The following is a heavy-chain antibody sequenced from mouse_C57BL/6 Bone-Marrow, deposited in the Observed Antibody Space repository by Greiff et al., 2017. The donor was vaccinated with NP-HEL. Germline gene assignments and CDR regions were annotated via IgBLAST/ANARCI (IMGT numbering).Heavy chain of an antibody. Sequence: VQLQQSGPVLVKPGASVKMSCKASGYTFTDYYMNWVKQSHGKSLEWIGVINPYNGGTSYNQKFKGKATLTVDKSSSTAYMELNSLTSEYSAVYYCARLGYAMDYWGQGTSVTVSS. CDR2: INPYNGGT. CDR3: ARLGYAMDY. CDR1: GYTFTDYY. V-gene: IGHV1-19*01. J-gene: IGHJ4*01.